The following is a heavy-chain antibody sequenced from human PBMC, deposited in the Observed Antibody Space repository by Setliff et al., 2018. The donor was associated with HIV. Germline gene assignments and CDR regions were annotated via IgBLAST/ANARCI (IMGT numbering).Heavy chain of an antibody. V-gene: IGHV4-31*02. Sequence: LSLTCSVSGGSISNFYWSWIRQHPGKGLEWIGYITYSGSTYYNPSLMSRVSISPDTSKNQFSLKLTSVTAADTAVYYCARVGSVIQVTLFGMDVWGQGTTVTVSS. CDR1: GGSISNFY. J-gene: IGHJ6*02. CDR3: ARVGSVIQVTLFGMDV. CDR2: ITYSGST. D-gene: IGHD5-18*01.